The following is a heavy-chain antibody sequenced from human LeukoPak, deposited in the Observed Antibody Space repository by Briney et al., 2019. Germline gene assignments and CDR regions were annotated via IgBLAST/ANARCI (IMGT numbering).Heavy chain of an antibody. CDR3: ARRAGYGSGSYY. Sequence: SETLSLTCTVSGGSISSYYWSWIRQPPGKGLEWIGYIFHSGSTNYNPSLKSRVTISVDTSKNQFSLKLSSVTAADTVVYYCARRAGYGSGSYYWGQGTLVTVSS. D-gene: IGHD3-10*01. CDR1: GGSISSYY. J-gene: IGHJ4*02. CDR2: IFHSGST. V-gene: IGHV4-59*08.